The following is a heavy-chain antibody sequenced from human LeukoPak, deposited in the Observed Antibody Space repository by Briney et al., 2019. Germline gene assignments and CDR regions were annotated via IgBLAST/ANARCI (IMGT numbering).Heavy chain of an antibody. Sequence: SETLSLTCTVSGGSISSYYWSWIRQPPGKGLEWIGYIYYSGSTNYNPSLKSRVTISVDTSKNQFSLKLSSVTAADTAVYYCAGGEWQQLVGTTWGQGTLVTVSS. CDR1: GGSISSYY. J-gene: IGHJ5*02. D-gene: IGHD6-13*01. CDR3: AGGEWQQLVGTT. CDR2: IYYSGST. V-gene: IGHV4-59*01.